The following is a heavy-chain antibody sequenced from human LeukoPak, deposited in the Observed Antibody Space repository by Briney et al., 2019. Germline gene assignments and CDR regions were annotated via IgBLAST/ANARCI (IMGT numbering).Heavy chain of an antibody. CDR1: GYSISSGYY. Sequence: SETLSLTCTVSGYSISSGYYWGWIRQPPGKGLEWIGSIYHSGSTYYNPSLKSRVTISVDTSKNQFSLKLSSVTAADTAVYYCARRSMYDSSGYSDYWGQGTLVTVSS. J-gene: IGHJ4*02. V-gene: IGHV4-38-2*02. CDR2: IYHSGST. CDR3: ARRSMYDSSGYSDY. D-gene: IGHD3-22*01.